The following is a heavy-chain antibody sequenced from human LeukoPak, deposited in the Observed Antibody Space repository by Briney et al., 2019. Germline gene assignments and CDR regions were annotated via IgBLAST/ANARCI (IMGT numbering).Heavy chain of an antibody. J-gene: IGHJ4*02. CDR2: IKQDGSGE. CDR3: ARDHYNWTPDQGYKVFDY. D-gene: IGHD1-20*01. V-gene: IGHV3-7*01. Sequence: GGSLRLSCAASGFTFSHDWMSWVRQAPGKGLEWVASIKQDGSGEHYVDSVKGRFTISRDNAKNSLYLQVNSLRAEDTAVYYCARDHYNWTPDQGYKVFDYWGQGSLVTVSP. CDR1: GFTFSHDW.